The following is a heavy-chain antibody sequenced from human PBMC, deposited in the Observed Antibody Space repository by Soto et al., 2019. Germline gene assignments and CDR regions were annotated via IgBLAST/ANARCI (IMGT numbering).Heavy chain of an antibody. J-gene: IGHJ6*03. Sequence: GGSLRLSCAASGFTFSSYWMSWVRQAPGKGLEWVANIKQDGSEKYYVDSVKGRFTISRDNAKNSLYLQMNSLSAEDTAVYYCARAGSSGWSRYYYYYYMDVWGKGTTVTVSS. V-gene: IGHV3-7*01. D-gene: IGHD6-19*01. CDR2: IKQDGSEK. CDR1: GFTFSSYW. CDR3: ARAGSSGWSRYYYYYYMDV.